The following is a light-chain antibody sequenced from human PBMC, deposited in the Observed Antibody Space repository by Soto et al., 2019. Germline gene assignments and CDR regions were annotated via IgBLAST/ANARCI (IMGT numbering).Light chain of an antibody. V-gene: IGKV1-17*01. J-gene: IGKJ1*01. CDR2: AAS. CDR1: QSIINH. Sequence: DIQMTQSPSSLSASVEDRVIITCRASQSIINHLNWYQQKPGKAPKLLIFAASSLQSGVPSRFSGSGSGTEFTLTISSLQPDDFATYYCQQYNSYSWTFGQGTKVE. CDR3: QQYNSYSWT.